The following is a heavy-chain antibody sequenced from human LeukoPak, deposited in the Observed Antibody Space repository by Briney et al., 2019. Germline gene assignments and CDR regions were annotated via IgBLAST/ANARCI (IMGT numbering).Heavy chain of an antibody. D-gene: IGHD3-22*01. CDR3: AKAXFIXTMIVVPSYYFDY. J-gene: IGHJ4*02. CDR2: ISGSGGST. V-gene: IGHV3-23*01. Sequence: GGSLRLSCAASGFTFSSYAMSWVRQAPGKGLEWVSAISGSGGSTYYADSVKGRFTISRDNSKNTLYLQMNSLRAEDTAVYYCAKAXFIXTMIVVPSYYFDYWGQGTLVTVSS. CDR1: GFTFSSYA.